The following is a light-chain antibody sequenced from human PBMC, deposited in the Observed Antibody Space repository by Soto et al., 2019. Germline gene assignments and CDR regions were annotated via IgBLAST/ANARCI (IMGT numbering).Light chain of an antibody. CDR2: GAS. V-gene: IGKV3-20*01. J-gene: IGKJ2*01. CDR3: QEYGSTPKT. Sequence: EIVLTQSPGTLSLSPGERATLSCRASQSVRSSYLAWFQQKPGQALRLLIYGASRRATGIQYRFSGSESGTDFTLTISRLEPEYFAVYYCQEYGSTPKTFGQGTKLEIK. CDR1: QSVRSSY.